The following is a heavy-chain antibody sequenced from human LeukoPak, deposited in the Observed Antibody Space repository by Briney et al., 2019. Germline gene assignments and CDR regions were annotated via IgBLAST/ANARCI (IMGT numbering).Heavy chain of an antibody. Sequence: GGSVKVSCKASGYTFTGYYMHWVRQSPGHGLEWMGWINPNSGCTNYAQKFQGRVTMTRDTSISTAYMELSRLRSDDTAVYYCARVGYCGGGRCYSNDYWGKGTLVTVSS. V-gene: IGHV1-2*02. CDR1: GYTFTGYY. CDR3: ARVGYCGGGRCYSNDY. CDR2: INPNSGCT. J-gene: IGHJ4*02. D-gene: IGHD2-15*01.